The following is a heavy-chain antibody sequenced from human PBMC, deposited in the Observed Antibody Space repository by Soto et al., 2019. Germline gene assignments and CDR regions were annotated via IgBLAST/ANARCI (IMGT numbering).Heavy chain of an antibody. CDR1: GYSFTSYW. CDR3: ARLGDCSSTSCYGYYYYYMDV. V-gene: IGHV5-51*01. Sequence: GESLKISCKGSGYSFTSYWIGWVRQMPGKGLEWMGIIYPGDSDTRYSPSFQGQVTISADKSISTAYLQWSSLKASDTAMYYCARLGDCSSTSCYGYYYYYMDVWGKGTTVTVSS. J-gene: IGHJ6*03. D-gene: IGHD2-2*01. CDR2: IYPGDSDT.